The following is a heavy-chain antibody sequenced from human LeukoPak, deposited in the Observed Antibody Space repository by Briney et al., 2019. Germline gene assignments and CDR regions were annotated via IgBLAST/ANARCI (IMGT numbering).Heavy chain of an antibody. Sequence: GGSLRLSCAASGFTVSSNGMHWVRQAPGKGLEWVAFIRYDGSKNYCADSVKGRFIISRDNSKNTLYLQMNSLRGEDTAVYYCAKGSDSFDYWGQGTLVTVSS. V-gene: IGHV3-30*02. J-gene: IGHJ4*02. CDR3: AKGSDSFDY. CDR1: GFTVSSNG. CDR2: IRYDGSKN.